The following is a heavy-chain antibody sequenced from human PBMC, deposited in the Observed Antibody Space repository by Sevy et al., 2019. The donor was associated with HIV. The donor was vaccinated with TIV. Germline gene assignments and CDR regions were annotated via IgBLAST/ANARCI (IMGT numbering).Heavy chain of an antibody. D-gene: IGHD6-19*01. CDR3: AREALVAVAGTMWFDP. CDR1: GFTFSSYA. J-gene: IGHJ5*02. CDR2: ISYDGSNK. V-gene: IGHV3-30-3*01. Sequence: GGSLRLSCAASGFTFSSYAMHWVRQAPGKGLEWVAVISYDGSNKYYADSVKGRFTISRDNSKNTRYLQMNSLRAEDTAVYYCAREALVAVAGTMWFDPWGQGTLVTVSS.